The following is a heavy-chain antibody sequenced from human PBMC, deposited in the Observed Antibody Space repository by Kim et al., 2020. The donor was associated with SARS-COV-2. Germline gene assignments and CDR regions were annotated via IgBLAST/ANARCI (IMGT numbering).Heavy chain of an antibody. CDR3: ARDGGYSGSFSWSYFDY. CDR2: INPNPGNP. Sequence: ASVKVSCKASGYTFTSYAMNWVRQAPGQGLEGMGWINPNPGNPPYAQGFTGRFFFSLAPSVSTAYLQISSLRAEATAVYSCARDGGYSGSFSWSYFDYW. D-gene: IGHD6-6*01. V-gene: IGHV7-4-1*02. CDR1: GYTFTSYA. J-gene: IGHJ4*01.